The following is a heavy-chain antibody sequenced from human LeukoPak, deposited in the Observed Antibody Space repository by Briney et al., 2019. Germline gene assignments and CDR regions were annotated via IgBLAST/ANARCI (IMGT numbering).Heavy chain of an antibody. CDR2: IYHSGST. CDR1: GGSISSGGYY. Sequence: SETLTLTCTVSGGSISSGGYYWSWIRQPPGKGLEWIGYIYHSGSTYYNPSLKSRVTISVDRSKNQFSLKLSSVTAADTAVYYCARGWTTVTIGYYYYGMDAWGQGTTVTVSS. D-gene: IGHD4-17*01. J-gene: IGHJ6*02. V-gene: IGHV4-30-2*01. CDR3: ARGWTTVTIGYYYYGMDA.